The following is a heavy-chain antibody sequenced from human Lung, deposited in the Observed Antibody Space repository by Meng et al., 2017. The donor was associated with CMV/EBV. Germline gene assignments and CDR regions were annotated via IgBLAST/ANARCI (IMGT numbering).Heavy chain of an antibody. D-gene: IGHD3-10*01. V-gene: IGHV4-59*01. J-gene: IGHJ6*02. CDR2: IYRSGTT. Sequence: SETLSLXXTVSIDSHRSDYWSWVRLPPGKGLEWIAYIYRSGTTNYNPSLKSRVSISLDRSNNRLSLELESVTAADTAIYYCARATTLVRGYVVPYYYVMDACGQGTTVXVSS. CDR1: IDSHRSDY. CDR3: ARATTLVRGYVVPYYYVMDA.